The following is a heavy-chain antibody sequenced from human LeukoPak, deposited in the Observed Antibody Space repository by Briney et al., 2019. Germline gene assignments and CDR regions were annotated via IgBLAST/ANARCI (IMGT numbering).Heavy chain of an antibody. D-gene: IGHD1-26*01. Sequence: GGSLTLSCAASGFTVSSNYMSWVRQAPGKGLEWVSVIYSGGSTYYADSVKGSLTISKDKSKNTLYLQMNSVRAEDTAVYSCARDRSIVGYLGYWGQGTLVTVSS. V-gene: IGHV3-53*01. CDR2: IYSGGST. CDR3: ARDRSIVGYLGY. J-gene: IGHJ4*02. CDR1: GFTVSSNY.